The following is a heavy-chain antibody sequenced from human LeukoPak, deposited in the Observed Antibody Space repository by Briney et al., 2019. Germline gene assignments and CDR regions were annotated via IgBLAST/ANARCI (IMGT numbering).Heavy chain of an antibody. J-gene: IGHJ6*02. V-gene: IGHV3-23*01. D-gene: IGHD3-22*01. CDR1: GFTFSSYA. CDR2: ISGSGGST. CDR3: AKDLTEIVVITTLGYYYGMDV. Sequence: GGSLRLSCAASGFTFSSYAMSWVRQAPGKGLEWVSAISGSGGSTYYADSVKGRFTISRDNSKNTLYLQMNSLRAEDTAVYYCAKDLTEIVVITTLGYYYGMDVWGQGTTVTVSS.